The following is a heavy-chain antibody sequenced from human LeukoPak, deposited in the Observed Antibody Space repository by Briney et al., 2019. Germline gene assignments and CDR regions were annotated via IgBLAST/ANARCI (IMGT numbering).Heavy chain of an antibody. V-gene: IGHV3-30-3*01. J-gene: IGHJ4*02. CDR3: AKDSEDGHNWAPFDY. CDR2: MSYDGSHI. Sequence: GGSLRLSCAASGFTFSNYAMHWVRQAPGKGLEWVAVMSYDGSHIYYADSVKGRFTISRDNSKNTLYLQMNSLRAEDTALYYCAKDSEDGHNWAPFDYWGQGTLVTVSS. D-gene: IGHD5-24*01. CDR1: GFTFSNYA.